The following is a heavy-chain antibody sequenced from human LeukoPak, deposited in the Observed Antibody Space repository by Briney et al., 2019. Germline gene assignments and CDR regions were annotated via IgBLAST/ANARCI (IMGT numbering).Heavy chain of an antibody. D-gene: IGHD3-10*01. CDR2: IYTTGST. V-gene: IGHV4-61*09. CDR3: ARGRSSMVRGYYYYYMDV. J-gene: IGHJ6*03. Sequence: SETLSLTCTVSGGSISSTSYYWSWIRQPAGKGLEWIGHIYTTGSTNYNPSLKSRVTISVDTSKNQFSLKLSSVTAADTAVYYCARGRSSMVRGYYYYYMDVWGKGTTVTISS. CDR1: GGSISSTSYY.